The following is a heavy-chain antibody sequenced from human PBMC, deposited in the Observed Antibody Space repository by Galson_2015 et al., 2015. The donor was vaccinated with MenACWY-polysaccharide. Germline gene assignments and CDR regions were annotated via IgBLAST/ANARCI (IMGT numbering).Heavy chain of an antibody. D-gene: IGHD2-15*01. CDR3: AKGAADSDY. J-gene: IGHJ4*02. V-gene: IGHV3-30*18. CDR2: MSYDGSKK. Sequence: SLRLSCAASGFSFRSYGMHWVRQAPGKRLEWVAVMSYDGSKKYYIDSVKGRFTISKDNSKNTLYLQVDSLRIEDTAVYYCAKGAADSDYWGQGTQVTVSS. CDR1: GFSFRSYG.